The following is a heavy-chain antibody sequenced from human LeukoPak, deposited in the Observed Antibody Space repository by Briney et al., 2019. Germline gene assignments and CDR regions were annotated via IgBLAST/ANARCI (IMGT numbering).Heavy chain of an antibody. J-gene: IGHJ6*02. Sequence: GGSLRLSCAASGFTFISYAMSWVRQAPGKGLEWVSAISGSGASTYYADSVKGRFTISRDNSKKTLYLQMNSLRAEDTAVYYGAKDVVNPDYYYGMDVWGQGTTVTVSS. CDR1: GFTFISYA. V-gene: IGHV3-23*01. D-gene: IGHD2-15*01. CDR3: AKDVVNPDYYYGMDV. CDR2: ISGSGAST.